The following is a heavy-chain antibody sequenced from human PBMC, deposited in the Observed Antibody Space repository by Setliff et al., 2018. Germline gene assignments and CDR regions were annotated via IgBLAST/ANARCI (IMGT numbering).Heavy chain of an antibody. J-gene: IGHJ4*02. Sequence: SETLSLTCTVSGAPLSSGTYYWGWIRQPPGKGLEWIGRIYYRGDTYYNASLKGRLTISVDTAQNQFSLRLTSVTAADTAVYYCARTGTYRYFDYWGQGALVTVSS. CDR2: IYYRGDT. D-gene: IGHD1-1*01. CDR3: ARTGTYRYFDY. V-gene: IGHV4-39*01. CDR1: GAPLSSGTYY.